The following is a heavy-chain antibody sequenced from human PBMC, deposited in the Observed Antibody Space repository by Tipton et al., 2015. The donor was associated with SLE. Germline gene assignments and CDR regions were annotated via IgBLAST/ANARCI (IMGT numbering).Heavy chain of an antibody. J-gene: IGHJ5*02. V-gene: IGHV4-34*01. D-gene: IGHD3-10*01. CDR2: INQSGNT. CDR3: ARGHYYYGSGSYLNWFDP. Sequence: TLSLTCAVYVGSFSGHHWTWIRQPPGKGLEWIGEINQSGNTDYKSSLKSRVTISVDTSKNQFSLKLSSVSAADTAVYYCARGHYYYGSGSYLNWFDPWGQGTLVTVSS. CDR1: VGSFSGHH.